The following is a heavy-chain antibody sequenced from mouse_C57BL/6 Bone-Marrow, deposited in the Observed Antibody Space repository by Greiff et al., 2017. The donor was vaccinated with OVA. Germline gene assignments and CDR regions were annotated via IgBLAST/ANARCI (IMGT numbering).Heavy chain of an antibody. CDR3: ARRVLRVYAMDY. D-gene: IGHD3-2*02. J-gene: IGHJ4*01. CDR1: GYTFTSYW. Sequence: QVQLKQSGAELVKPGASVKLSCKASGYTFTSYWMHWVKQRPGQGLEWIGMIHPNSGSTNYNEKFKSKATLTVDKSSSTAYMQLSSLTSEDSAVYYCARRVLRVYAMDYWGQGTSVTVSS. V-gene: IGHV1-64*01. CDR2: IHPNSGST.